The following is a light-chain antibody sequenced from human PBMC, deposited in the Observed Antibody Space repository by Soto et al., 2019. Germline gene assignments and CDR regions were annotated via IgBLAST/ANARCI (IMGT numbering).Light chain of an antibody. CDR2: GAS. CDR3: QQYGNSQWT. Sequence: EMGLTQSPCTLSLSPGERATLSCRASQRVSSRYLAWYQQKPGQAPKLLSYGASSRSNCIPDRLSGSGSVTDFTLTISRLEPEDFSVYYFQQYGNSQWTFGQPTKV. V-gene: IGKV3-20*01. CDR1: QRVSSRY. J-gene: IGKJ1*01.